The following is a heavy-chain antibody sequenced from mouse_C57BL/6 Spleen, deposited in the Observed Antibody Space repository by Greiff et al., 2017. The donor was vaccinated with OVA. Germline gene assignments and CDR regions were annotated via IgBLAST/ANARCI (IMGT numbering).Heavy chain of an antibody. Sequence: VQLKESGPGMVKPSQSLSLTCTVTGYSITSGYDWHWIRHFPGNKLEWMGYISYSGSTNYNPSLKSRISITHDTSKNHFFLKLNSVTTEDTATYCCARGPAGSSFDYWGQGTTLTVSS. CDR1: GYSITSGYD. CDR3: ARGPAGSSFDY. D-gene: IGHD1-1*01. CDR2: ISYSGST. V-gene: IGHV3-1*01. J-gene: IGHJ2*01.